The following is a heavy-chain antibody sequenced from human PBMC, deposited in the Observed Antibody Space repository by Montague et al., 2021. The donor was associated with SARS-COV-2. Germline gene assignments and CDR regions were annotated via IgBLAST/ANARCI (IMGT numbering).Heavy chain of an antibody. CDR1: SGSISNDIYY. V-gene: IGHV4-39*01. CDR3: ARQDIQLRFDL. J-gene: IGHJ2*01. D-gene: IGHD1-1*01. CDR2: SRYGGTS. Sequence: SETLSLTCTVSSGSISNDIYYWGWVRQPPGKGPEWIGGSRYGGTSYYNPSLKSRVTISIDTSKNQWSLKLTAVTAADTAVYFCARQDIQLRFDLWGRGTLVTVSS.